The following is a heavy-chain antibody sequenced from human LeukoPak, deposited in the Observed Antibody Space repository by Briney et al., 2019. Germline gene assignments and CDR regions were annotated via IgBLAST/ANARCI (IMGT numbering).Heavy chain of an antibody. D-gene: IGHD6-19*01. CDR2: ISGSGGST. CDR3: AKESDGVHSSGNY. CDR1: GFTFSSYA. V-gene: IGHV3-23*01. Sequence: GGSLRRSCAASGFTFSSYAMSWVRQAPGKRLEWVSAISGSGGSTYYADSVKGRFTISRDNSKNSLYLQMNSLRAQDTTVYYCAKESDGVHSSGNYWGQGTLVTVSS. J-gene: IGHJ4*02.